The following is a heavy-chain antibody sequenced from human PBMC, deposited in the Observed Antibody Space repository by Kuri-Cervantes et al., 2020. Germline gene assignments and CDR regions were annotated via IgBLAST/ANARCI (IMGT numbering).Heavy chain of an antibody. V-gene: IGHV4-59*01. CDR1: GGSISSYY. J-gene: IGHJ4*02. D-gene: IGHD3-9*01. CDR3: ARGNRYFDWVFDY. CDR2: IYYSGST. Sequence: ESLKISCTVSGGSISSYYWSWIRQPPGKGLEWIGYIYYSGSTNYNPSLKSRVTISVDTSKNQFSLKLSSVTAADTAVYYCARGNRYFDWVFDYWGQGTLVTVSS.